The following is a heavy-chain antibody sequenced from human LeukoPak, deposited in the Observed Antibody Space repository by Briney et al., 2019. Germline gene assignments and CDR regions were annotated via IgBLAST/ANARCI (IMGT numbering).Heavy chain of an antibody. CDR3: AKGGKWDVTPFDY. J-gene: IGHJ4*02. D-gene: IGHD1-26*01. CDR2: ISSSSSYI. CDR1: GFTFSSYS. Sequence: GGSLRLSCAASGFTFSSYSMNWVRQAPGKGLEWVSSISSSSSYIYYADSVKGRFTISRDNSKNTLYLQVNSLRAEDTAVYYCAKGGKWDVTPFDYWGQGALVTVSS. V-gene: IGHV3-21*04.